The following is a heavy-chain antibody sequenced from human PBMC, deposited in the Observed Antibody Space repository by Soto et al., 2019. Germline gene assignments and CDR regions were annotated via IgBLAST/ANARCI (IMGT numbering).Heavy chain of an antibody. V-gene: IGHV3-7*03. Sequence: GGPLSLSCASSGFNFSSHWMSWVRPAPEKGLEWVANINQDGSEKYYVDSVKGRFTISRDKAKNSLYLQMNSLRAEDTAVYYCARVGPKTANYYYYGMDVWGQGTMVTVS. CDR2: INQDGSEK. J-gene: IGHJ6*02. CDR1: GFNFSSHW. D-gene: IGHD1-1*01. CDR3: ARVGPKTANYYYYGMDV.